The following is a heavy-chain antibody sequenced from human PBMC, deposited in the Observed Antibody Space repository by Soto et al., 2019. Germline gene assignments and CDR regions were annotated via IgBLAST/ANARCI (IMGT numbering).Heavy chain of an antibody. CDR3: AASVGISPTGEEGMDV. V-gene: IGHV1-69*01. CDR2: IIPILTTP. CDR1: GGTFSTSG. J-gene: IGHJ6*02. D-gene: IGHD2-8*02. Sequence: QVQLAQSGAEVKKTGSSVKVSCKASGGTFSTSGFSWVRQAPGQGLEWIGGIIPILTTPNYALKFQGRVTIVADEFTPTVHMELTSLRSEDTAMYYCAASVGISPTGEEGMDVWGQGTSVTVSS.